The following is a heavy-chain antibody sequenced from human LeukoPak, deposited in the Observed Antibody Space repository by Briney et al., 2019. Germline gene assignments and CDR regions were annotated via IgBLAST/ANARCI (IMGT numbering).Heavy chain of an antibody. Sequence: GASVKVSCKASGYTFTSYYMHWVRQAPGQGLEWMGIINPSGGSTSYAQKFQGRVTMTRDTSTSTVYMELSSLRSEDTAVYYCAKSIWEIAAAGALDYWGQGTLVTASS. D-gene: IGHD6-13*01. J-gene: IGHJ4*02. V-gene: IGHV1-46*01. CDR2: INPSGGST. CDR3: AKSIWEIAAAGALDY. CDR1: GYTFTSYY.